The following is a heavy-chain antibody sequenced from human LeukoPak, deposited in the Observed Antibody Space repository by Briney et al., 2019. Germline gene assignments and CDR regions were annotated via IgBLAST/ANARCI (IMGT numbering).Heavy chain of an antibody. CDR3: TRDPELKTDNWNYVLEVDY. J-gene: IGHJ4*02. D-gene: IGHD1-7*01. CDR1: GFTFSSYA. Sequence: GGSLRLSCAASGFTFSSYAMSWVRQAPGKGLEWVGFIRSKAYGGTTEYAASVKGRFTISRDDSKSIAYLQMNSLKTEDTAVYYCTRDPELKTDNWNYVLEVDYWGQGTLVTVSS. V-gene: IGHV3-49*04. CDR2: IRSKAYGGTT.